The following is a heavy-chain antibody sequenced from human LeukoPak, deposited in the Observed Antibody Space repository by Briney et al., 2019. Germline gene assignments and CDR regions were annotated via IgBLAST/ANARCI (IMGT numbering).Heavy chain of an antibody. V-gene: IGHV3-66*01. CDR3: AAKGNGYTGIYVFAH. CDR1: GFTVRTNY. D-gene: IGHD1-26*01. Sequence: SGGSLRLSCTASGFTVRTNYMSWVRQAPGKGLECVSVLYASGTTKYADSVKGRFTISRGTSDNTLNLQMNGLGAEDSAVYYCAAKGNGYTGIYVFAHWGQGTLVTVSA. CDR2: LYASGTT. J-gene: IGHJ4*02.